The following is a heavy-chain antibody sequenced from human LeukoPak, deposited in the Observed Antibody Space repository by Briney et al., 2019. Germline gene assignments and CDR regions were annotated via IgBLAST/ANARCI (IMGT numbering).Heavy chain of an antibody. J-gene: IGHJ4*02. CDR1: GFTFSSYA. V-gene: IGHV3-23*01. CDR2: ISGSGGST. D-gene: IGHD4-17*01. CDR3: AKGTDYGDYFDY. Sequence: GGSLRLSCAASGFTFSSYAMSWVRQAPGKGLEWASAISGSGGSTYYADSVKGRFTISRDNSKNTLYLQMNSLRAEDTAVYYCAKGTDYGDYFDYWGQGTLVTVSS.